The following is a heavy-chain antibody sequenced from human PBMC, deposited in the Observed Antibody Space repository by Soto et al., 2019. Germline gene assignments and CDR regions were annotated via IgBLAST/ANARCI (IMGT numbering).Heavy chain of an antibody. CDR2: INSDGSST. V-gene: IGHV3-74*01. Sequence: GGSLRLSCAASGFTFSSYWMHWVRQAPGKGLVWVSRINSDGSSTSYADSVKGRFTISRDNAKNTLYLQMNSLRAEDTAVYYCARDPRPIQLWPYYYYGMDVWGQGTTVTVSS. CDR1: GFTFSSYW. CDR3: ARDPRPIQLWPYYYYGMDV. J-gene: IGHJ6*02. D-gene: IGHD5-18*01.